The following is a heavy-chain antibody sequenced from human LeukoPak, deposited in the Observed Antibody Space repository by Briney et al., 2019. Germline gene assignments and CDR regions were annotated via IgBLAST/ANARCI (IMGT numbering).Heavy chain of an antibody. CDR1: GGTFSSYA. Sequence: SVKVSCKASGGTFSSYAISWVRQAPGQGLEWMGGIIPIFGTANYAQKFQGRVTITADESTSTAYMELSSLRSEDTAVYYCARGPQWLVAQFDYWGQGTLVTVSS. D-gene: IGHD6-19*01. CDR2: IIPIFGTA. CDR3: ARGPQWLVAQFDY. V-gene: IGHV1-69*13. J-gene: IGHJ4*02.